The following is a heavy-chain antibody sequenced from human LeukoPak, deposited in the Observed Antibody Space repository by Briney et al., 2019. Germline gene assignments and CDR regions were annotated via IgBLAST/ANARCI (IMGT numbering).Heavy chain of an antibody. Sequence: GESPKISCKGYGYSFTNYWIGWVRQMPGKGLEWMAIIYPGDSDTIYSPSFQGLVTISADKSISTAYLQWSSLKASDTAMYYCARGKLQDYWGQGTLVTVSS. CDR2: IYPGDSDT. J-gene: IGHJ4*02. CDR3: ARGKLQDY. V-gene: IGHV5-51*01. D-gene: IGHD5-24*01. CDR1: GYSFTNYW.